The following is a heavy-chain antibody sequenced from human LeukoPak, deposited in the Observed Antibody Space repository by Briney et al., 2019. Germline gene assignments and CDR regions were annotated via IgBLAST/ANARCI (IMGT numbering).Heavy chain of an antibody. V-gene: IGHV4-39*07. CDR3: ARGGNWGTYYFDY. CDR1: GGSISSGGYY. Sequence: SETLSLTCTVSGGSISSGGYYWSWIRQPPGKGLEWIGEINHSGSTNYNPSLKSRVTISVDTSKNQFSLKLSSVTAADTAVYYCARGGNWGTYYFDYWGQGTLVTVSS. CDR2: INHSGST. D-gene: IGHD7-27*01. J-gene: IGHJ4*02.